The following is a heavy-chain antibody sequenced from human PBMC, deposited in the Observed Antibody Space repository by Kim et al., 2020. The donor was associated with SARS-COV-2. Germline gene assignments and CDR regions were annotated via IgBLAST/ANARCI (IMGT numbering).Heavy chain of an antibody. CDR1: GGSISEYF. Sequence: SETLSLTCTVSGGSISEYFWSWILQSPGKGLEWIGYIYHSGRTNYNPSLKSRVTMSVDTSKNQFSLKLSSVTAADTAIYYCSRAPTHDYEYFYYGMDVWGQGTTVTVSS. D-gene: IGHD4-17*01. CDR2: IYHSGRT. CDR3: SRAPTHDYEYFYYGMDV. V-gene: IGHV4-59*01. J-gene: IGHJ6*02.